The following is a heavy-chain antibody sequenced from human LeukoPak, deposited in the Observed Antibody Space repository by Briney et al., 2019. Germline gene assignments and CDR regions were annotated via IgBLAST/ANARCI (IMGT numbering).Heavy chain of an antibody. Sequence: GASVKVSCKASGYTFTSYYMHWVRQAPGQGLEWMGIINPSGGSTSYAQKFQGRVTMTRDTSTSTAYMELSSLRSEDTAVYYCARGSCSGGSCYPTLRPPFDYWGQGTLVTVSS. CDR3: ARGSCSGGSCYPTLRPPFDY. CDR2: INPSGGST. D-gene: IGHD2-15*01. V-gene: IGHV1-46*01. J-gene: IGHJ4*02. CDR1: GYTFTSYY.